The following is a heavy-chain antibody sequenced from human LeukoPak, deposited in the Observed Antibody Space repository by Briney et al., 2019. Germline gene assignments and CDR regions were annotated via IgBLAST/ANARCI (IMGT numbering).Heavy chain of an antibody. J-gene: IGHJ4*02. V-gene: IGHV3-30*04. CDR3: ARDSLGGGDY. Sequence: GGSLRLSCSASGFTFSSYAMHSVRQAPGKGLEWVAVISYDGSNKYYADSVKGRFTISRDNSKNTLYLQMNSLRAEDTAVYYCARDSLGGGDYWGQGTLVTVSS. CDR1: GFTFSSYA. CDR2: ISYDGSNK. D-gene: IGHD4-23*01.